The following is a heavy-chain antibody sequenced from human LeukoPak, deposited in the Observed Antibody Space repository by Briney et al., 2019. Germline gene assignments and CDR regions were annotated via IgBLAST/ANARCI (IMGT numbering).Heavy chain of an antibody. Sequence: PGGSLRLSCAPSGFTIPNAWMGWVRQAPGKGLEWVSYIRSSSSTIYYADSVKGRFTISRDNAKNSLYLQMNSLRAEDTAVYYCARAKRNGFDIWGQGTMVTVSS. J-gene: IGHJ3*02. V-gene: IGHV3-48*01. CDR1: GFTIPNAW. CDR2: IRSSSSTI. CDR3: ARAKRNGFDI.